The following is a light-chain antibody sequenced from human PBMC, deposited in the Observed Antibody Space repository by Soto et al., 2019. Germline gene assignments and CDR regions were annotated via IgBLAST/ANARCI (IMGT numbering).Light chain of an antibody. J-gene: IGKJ4*01. CDR1: QSISTW. V-gene: IGKV1-5*03. CDR2: KAS. Sequence: DIQMTQSPSTLSASVGDRVTITCRASQSISTWLAWYQQKPGKPPKLLIYKASILESGVPSGFSGSGSGTEFTLTISSLQPGDFATYYCQQYNSYPLTFGGGTKVEIK. CDR3: QQYNSYPLT.